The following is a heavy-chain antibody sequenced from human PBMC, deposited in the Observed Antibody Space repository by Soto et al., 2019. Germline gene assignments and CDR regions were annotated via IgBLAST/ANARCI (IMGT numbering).Heavy chain of an antibody. CDR3: AGYCSSTSCYGVDY. Sequence: PSETLSLTCAVYGGSFSGYYWSWIRQPPGKGLEWIGEINHSGSTNYNPSLKSRVTISVDTSKNQFSLKLSSVTAADTAVYYCAGYCSSTSCYGVDYWGQGTLVTVSS. J-gene: IGHJ4*02. V-gene: IGHV4-34*01. CDR2: INHSGST. D-gene: IGHD2-2*03. CDR1: GGSFSGYY.